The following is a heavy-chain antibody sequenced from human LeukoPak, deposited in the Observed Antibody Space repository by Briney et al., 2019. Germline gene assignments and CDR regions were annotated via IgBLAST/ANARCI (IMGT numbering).Heavy chain of an antibody. CDR1: GFTFSSYW. J-gene: IGHJ4*02. V-gene: IGHV3-74*01. D-gene: IGHD4-23*01. CDR3: TRGTVVTPRPFDY. Sequence: PGGSLRLSCAASGFTFSSYWMHWVRQAPGKGLVWVSRINSDGSSTSYADSAEGRFTISRDNVKNTLYLQMNSLRAEDTAVYYCTRGTVVTPRPFDYWGQGTLVTVSS. CDR2: INSDGSST.